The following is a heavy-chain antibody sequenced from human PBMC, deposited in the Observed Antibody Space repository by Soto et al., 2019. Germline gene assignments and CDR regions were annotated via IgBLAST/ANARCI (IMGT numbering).Heavy chain of an antibody. Sequence: HSETLSLTCAVYGGSFSGYYWSWIRQPPGKGLEWIGEINHSGSTNYNPSLKSRVTISVDTSKNQFSLKLSSVTAADTAVYYCARVGRFLNWFDPWGQGTLVT. CDR3: ARVGRFLNWFDP. D-gene: IGHD1-26*01. CDR2: INHSGST. CDR1: GGSFSGYY. V-gene: IGHV4-34*01. J-gene: IGHJ5*02.